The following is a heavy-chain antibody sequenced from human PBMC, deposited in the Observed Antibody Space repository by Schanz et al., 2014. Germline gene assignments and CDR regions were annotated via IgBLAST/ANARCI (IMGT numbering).Heavy chain of an antibody. CDR1: GLNFDYYG. V-gene: IGHV3-33*01. J-gene: IGHJ4*02. CDR2: IGYDGSEK. CDR3: AYYDVLTGFDY. Sequence: QVQLVESGGGVVQPGRSLRLSCATSGLNFDYYGMNWVRQAPGKGLEWVANIGYDGSEKYYVDSVKGRFTISRDNSKNTLYLQVNSLRAEDTAVYYCAYYDVLTGFDYWGQGTQVTVSS. D-gene: IGHD3-9*01.